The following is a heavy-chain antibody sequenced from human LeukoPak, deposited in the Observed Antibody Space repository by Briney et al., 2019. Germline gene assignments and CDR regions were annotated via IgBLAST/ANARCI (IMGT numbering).Heavy chain of an antibody. V-gene: IGHV3-7*01. D-gene: IGHD6-19*01. CDR3: ARDQGSGWTSK. CDR1: GFTFSSYW. J-gene: IGHJ4*02. CDR2: IKQDGSVK. Sequence: AGGSLRLSCAASGFTFSSYWMSWVRQAPGKGLEWVANIKQDGSVKYYVDSVKGRFTISRDNAKNSLYLQMNSLRAEDTAVYYCARDQGSGWTSKWGQGTLVTVSS.